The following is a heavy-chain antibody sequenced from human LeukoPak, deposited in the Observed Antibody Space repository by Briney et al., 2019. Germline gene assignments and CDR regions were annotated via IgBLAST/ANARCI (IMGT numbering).Heavy chain of an antibody. V-gene: IGHV1-69*05. CDR1: GGTFSSYA. Sequence: SVKVSCKASGGTFSSYAISWVRQAPGQGLEGMGGIIPIFGTANYEKKFQGRVTITTDESTSTAYMELSSLRSEDTAVYYCARDHSSGWYGGRRCWFDLWGQGTLVTVSS. CDR2: IIPIFGTA. D-gene: IGHD6-19*01. J-gene: IGHJ5*02. CDR3: ARDHSSGWYGGRRCWFDL.